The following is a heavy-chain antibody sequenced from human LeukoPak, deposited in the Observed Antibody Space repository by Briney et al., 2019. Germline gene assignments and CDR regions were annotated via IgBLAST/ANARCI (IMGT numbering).Heavy chain of an antibody. CDR1: GNTFPGNY. CDR3: AGGSSYYFFDY. J-gene: IGHJ4*02. D-gene: IGHD6-13*01. CDR2: INPSSGGT. Sequence: GASVKVSFKASGNTFPGNYLHWVRQAPGQGPEWMGWINPSSGGTNPAQKFQGRVAMTRDTSTSTVYIQLKRLTSDDTAVYYCAGGSSYYFFDYWGQGVLVTVSS. V-gene: IGHV1-2*02.